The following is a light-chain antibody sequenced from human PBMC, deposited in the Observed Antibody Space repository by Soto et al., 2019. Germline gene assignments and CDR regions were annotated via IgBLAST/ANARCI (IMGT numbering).Light chain of an antibody. J-gene: IGKJ5*01. CDR1: QSISRY. CDR2: DAS. Sequence: EIVMTQSPATLSVSPGERATLSCRASQSISRYLAWYQQKPGQAPRLLIYDASTRATGVPARFSGSGSGTEFTLTISSLQSEDFGVYYCQQYNDWFSITFGQGTRLEIK. CDR3: QQYNDWFSIT. V-gene: IGKV3-15*01.